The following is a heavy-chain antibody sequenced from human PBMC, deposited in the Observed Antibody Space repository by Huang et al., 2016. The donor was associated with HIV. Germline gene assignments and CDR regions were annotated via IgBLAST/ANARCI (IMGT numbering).Heavy chain of an antibody. Sequence: EVHLVQSGAEVTEPGESLKISCQASGYNFDSYWIGWVRQMPGKGLEWKGVIYTGDSDTRYDPSFQGQVTISADQSINTAYLQWSSLKASDTAIYFCARQGLWLPPTDPFDYWGQGTPVTVSA. D-gene: IGHD3-10*01. CDR3: ARQGLWLPPTDPFDY. V-gene: IGHV5-51*01. J-gene: IGHJ4*02. CDR1: GYNFDSYW. CDR2: IYTGDSDT.